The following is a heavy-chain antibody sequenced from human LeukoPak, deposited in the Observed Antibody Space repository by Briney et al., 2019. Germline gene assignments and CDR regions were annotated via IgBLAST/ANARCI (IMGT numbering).Heavy chain of an antibody. J-gene: IGHJ5*02. CDR2: INGDESST. CDR1: GFTFSSYW. CDR3: ARDVSASWLNWFDP. V-gene: IGHV3-74*01. Sequence: GGSLRLSCAASGFTFSSYWMYWVRQAPGKGLVWVSRINGDESSTSYADSVKGRFTISRDNAKNTLYLQMNSLRAEDTAVYYCARDVSASWLNWFDPWGQGTLVTVSS. D-gene: IGHD3-3*02.